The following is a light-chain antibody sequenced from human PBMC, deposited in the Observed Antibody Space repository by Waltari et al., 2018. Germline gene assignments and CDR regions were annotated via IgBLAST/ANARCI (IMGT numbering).Light chain of an antibody. CDR2: YDS. J-gene: IGLJ2*01. CDR1: NIGSKS. Sequence: SYVLTQPPSVSLAPGKTATVTCGGNNIGSKSVHWFQQKPGQAPVLVIYYDSDRPSGIPERFSGSNSGNTATLTISRVEAGDEADYYCQVWDTSSDHVVFGGGTKLTVL. CDR3: QVWDTSSDHVV. V-gene: IGLV3-21*04.